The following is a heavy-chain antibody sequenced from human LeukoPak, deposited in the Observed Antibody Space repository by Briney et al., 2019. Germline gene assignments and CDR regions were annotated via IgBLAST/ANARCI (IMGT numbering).Heavy chain of an antibody. J-gene: IGHJ4*01. CDR1: GFTFTSYA. D-gene: IGHD1-26*01. Sequence: GGSLRLSCAASGFTFTSYAMSWVRQAPGKGLEWVSGISGSGGSTYFADVVKGRFTISRDNSKNTLYLEMNSLRAEDTAVYYCAKGPYSGTYYVSEFDYWGHGTLVTVSS. V-gene: IGHV3-23*01. CDR3: AKGPYSGTYYVSEFDY. CDR2: ISGSGGST.